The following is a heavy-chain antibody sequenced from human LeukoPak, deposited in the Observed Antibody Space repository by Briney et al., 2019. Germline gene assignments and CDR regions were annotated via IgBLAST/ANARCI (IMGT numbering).Heavy chain of an antibody. V-gene: IGHV1-2*02. CDR1: GYTFTGYY. Sequence: ASVMVSCKASGYTFTGYYMHWVRQAPGQGLEWMGWINPNSGGTNYAQKFQGRVTMTRDTSISTAYMELSRLRSDDTAVYYCARDGGYCSSTSCPRHFDYWGQGTLVTVSS. CDR2: INPNSGGT. D-gene: IGHD2-2*01. J-gene: IGHJ4*02. CDR3: ARDGGYCSSTSCPRHFDY.